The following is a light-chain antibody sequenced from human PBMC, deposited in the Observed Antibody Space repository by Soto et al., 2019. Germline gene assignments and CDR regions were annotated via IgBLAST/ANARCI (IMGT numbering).Light chain of an antibody. Sequence: EVVLTQSPATLSLSPGERATLSCRASQSVSRHLAWYQQKPGQAPRLLILDASDRAAGIPDRFTGSGSGTDFTLTISRLEPEDFAVYYCQRDDNSSWTFGPGTKV. CDR2: DAS. CDR1: QSVSRH. CDR3: QRDDNSSWT. J-gene: IGKJ1*01. V-gene: IGKV3-11*01.